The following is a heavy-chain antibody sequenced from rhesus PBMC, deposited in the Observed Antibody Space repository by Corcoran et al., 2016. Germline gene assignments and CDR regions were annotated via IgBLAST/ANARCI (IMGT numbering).Heavy chain of an antibody. CDR3: ARDVSLSTGTSY. CDR1: GYTFPDNY. J-gene: IGHJ4*01. D-gene: IGHD1-26*01. V-gene: IGHV1-111*02. Sequence: EVQLVPSGAEVKKPGATVKISCTASGYTFPDNYLNWVRQAPGKGLEWMGGVAHEEGETDYAYRFQYRVTITADKSTDTAYMELNSLRSEDTAVYYCARDVSLSTGTSYWGQGVLVTVSS. CDR2: VAHEEGET.